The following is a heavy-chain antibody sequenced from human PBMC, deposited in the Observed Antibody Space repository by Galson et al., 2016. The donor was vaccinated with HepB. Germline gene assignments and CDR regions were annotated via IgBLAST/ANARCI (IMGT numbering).Heavy chain of an antibody. D-gene: IGHD6-19*01. V-gene: IGHV3-23*01. Sequence: SLRLSCAASGVTFSSYAMSWVRQAPGKGLEWISAISGSGDSTYYADSVKGRFTISRDNSKNTLFLQMKSLRAEDTALYYCAKESRITVGGAFDIWGQGTMVTVSS. J-gene: IGHJ3*02. CDR2: ISGSGDST. CDR3: AKESRITVGGAFDI. CDR1: GVTFSSYA.